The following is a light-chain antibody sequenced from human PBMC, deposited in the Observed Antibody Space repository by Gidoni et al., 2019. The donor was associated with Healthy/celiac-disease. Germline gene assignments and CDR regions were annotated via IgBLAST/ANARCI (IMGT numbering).Light chain of an antibody. CDR3: QQRSIPLT. CDR1: QSVSSY. J-gene: IGKJ4*01. CDR2: DAS. V-gene: IGKV3-11*01. Sequence: EIVFTQSPATLSLSPGERATLSCRASQSVSSYLAWYQQKPGQAPRLLIYDASNRATGIPARFSGSGSGTDFTLTISSLEPEDFAVYYCQQRSIPLTFGGGTKVEIK.